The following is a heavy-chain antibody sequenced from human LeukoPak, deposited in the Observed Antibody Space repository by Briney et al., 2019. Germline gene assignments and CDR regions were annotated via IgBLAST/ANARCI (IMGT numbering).Heavy chain of an antibody. Sequence: GGSLRLSCAASGFTFSDYYMSWIRQAPGKGLEWVSYISSSGSTIYYADSVKGRFTISRDNAKNSLYLQMNSLRAEDTAVYYCARADSWTSAYYYYMDVWSKGTTVTVSS. CDR2: ISSSGSTI. D-gene: IGHD1-20*01. V-gene: IGHV3-11*01. J-gene: IGHJ6*03. CDR3: ARADSWTSAYYYYMDV. CDR1: GFTFSDYY.